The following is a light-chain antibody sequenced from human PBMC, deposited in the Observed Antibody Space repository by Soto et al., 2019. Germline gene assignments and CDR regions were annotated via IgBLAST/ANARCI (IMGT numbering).Light chain of an antibody. Sequence: DIQMTQSPSSLSASVGDRVTIACRASQSISNYLNWYQQRPGKAPKLLIYAASYLQSGVPSRFRGSGSGTDFTLTISSLQPEDFATYYCQQSYNTLSWTFGQGTKVDIK. CDR1: QSISNY. CDR2: AAS. V-gene: IGKV1-39*01. CDR3: QQSYNTLSWT. J-gene: IGKJ1*01.